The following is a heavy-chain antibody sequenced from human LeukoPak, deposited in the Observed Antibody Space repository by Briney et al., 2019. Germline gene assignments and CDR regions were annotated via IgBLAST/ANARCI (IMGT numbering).Heavy chain of an antibody. V-gene: IGHV4-39*01. CDR2: IYYSGST. CDR3: ARHASEDYYILTGYSFDY. CDR1: GGSISSSSYY. J-gene: IGHJ4*02. D-gene: IGHD3-9*01. Sequence: PSETLSLTCTVSGGSISSSSYYWGWIRQPPGKGLEWIGSIYYSGSTYYNPSLKSRVTISVDTSKNQFSLKLSSVTAADTAVYYCARHASEDYYILTGYSFDYWGQGTLVTVSS.